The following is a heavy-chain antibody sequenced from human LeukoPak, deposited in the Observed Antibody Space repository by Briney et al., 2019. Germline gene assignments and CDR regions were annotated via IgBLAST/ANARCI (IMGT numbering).Heavy chain of an antibody. Sequence: SETLSLTCAVYGGSFSGYYWSWIRQPPGKGLEWIGEINHSGSTNYNPSLKSRVTISVDTSKNQFSLKLSSVTAADTAVYYCARAYDILTGYYPTVFDPWGQGTLVTVSS. V-gene: IGHV4-34*01. D-gene: IGHD3-9*01. CDR2: INHSGST. CDR1: GGSFSGYY. J-gene: IGHJ5*02. CDR3: ARAYDILTGYYPTVFDP.